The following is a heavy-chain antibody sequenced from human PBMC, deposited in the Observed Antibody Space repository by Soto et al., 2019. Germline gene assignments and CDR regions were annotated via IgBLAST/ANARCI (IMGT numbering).Heavy chain of an antibody. CDR3: ARGGDAF. CDR2: IKQDGSEE. Sequence: DVQLVESGGGLVQPGESLRLSCAASGFTLSSYWMSWVRQATGKGLEWVANIKQDGSEEYYVDSVKGRFTIFRDNAKNSLYLQMHSLRAEDTAVYYCARGGDAFGGQGTLVTVSS. D-gene: IGHD2-21*01. V-gene: IGHV3-7*01. CDR1: GFTLSSYW. J-gene: IGHJ1*01.